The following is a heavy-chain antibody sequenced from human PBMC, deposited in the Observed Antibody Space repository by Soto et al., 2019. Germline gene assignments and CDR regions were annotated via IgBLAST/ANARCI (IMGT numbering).Heavy chain of an antibody. D-gene: IGHD3-22*01. CDR1: GGTFRAYG. CDR2: IIPILDIT. J-gene: IGHJ3*02. Sequence: QVQLVQSGAEMKKRGSSVKVSCKTSGGTFRAYGISWVRQAPGQGLDWMGRIIPILDITDYAQKFQGRVMITADKSTSTAYMTLSSLRAEDTAMYYCTRGADSSGSESAFDIWGQGTMVTVSS. CDR3: TRGADSSGSESAFDI. V-gene: IGHV1-69*04.